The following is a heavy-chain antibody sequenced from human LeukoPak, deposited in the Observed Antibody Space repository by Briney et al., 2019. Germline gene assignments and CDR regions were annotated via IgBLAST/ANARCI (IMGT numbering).Heavy chain of an antibody. CDR1: GGTISSYY. Sequence: SETLCLTCTVSGGTISSYYWSWIRQPPGKGLEWIGYINYSGSTNYNPSLKSRVTISVDKSKNQFSLKLSSVTAADTAVYYCARAVPYCSGASCYSEAFDIWGQGTMVNVSS. V-gene: IGHV4-59*01. CDR3: ARAVPYCSGASCYSEAFDI. CDR2: INYSGST. D-gene: IGHD2-15*01. J-gene: IGHJ3*02.